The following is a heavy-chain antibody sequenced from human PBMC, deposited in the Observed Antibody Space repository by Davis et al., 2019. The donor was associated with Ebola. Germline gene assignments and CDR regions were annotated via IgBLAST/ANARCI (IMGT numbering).Heavy chain of an antibody. CDR1: GGSISSSSYY. V-gene: IGHV4-39*01. Sequence: MPSETLSLTCTVSGGSISSSSYYWGWIRQPPGKGLEWIGSIYYSGSTYYNPSLKSRVTISVDTSKNQFSLRVSSVTVADTAVYYCARSPTVVSQLDSWGPGTLVTVSS. D-gene: IGHD4-23*01. J-gene: IGHJ4*02. CDR2: IYYSGST. CDR3: ARSPTVVSQLDS.